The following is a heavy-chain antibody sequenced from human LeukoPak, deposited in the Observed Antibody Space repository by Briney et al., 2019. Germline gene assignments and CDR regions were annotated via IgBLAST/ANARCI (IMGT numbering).Heavy chain of an antibody. Sequence: GGSLRLSCAASGFTVSSNYMSWVRQAPGKGLEWVSVIYSGGSTYYTDSVKGRFTISRDNAKNSLYLQMNSLRAEDTALYYCARDSLVAVAGTFSFNYYYMDVWGKGTTVTVSS. V-gene: IGHV3-53*01. D-gene: IGHD6-19*01. CDR2: IYSGGST. J-gene: IGHJ6*03. CDR3: ARDSLVAVAGTFSFNYYYMDV. CDR1: GFTVSSNY.